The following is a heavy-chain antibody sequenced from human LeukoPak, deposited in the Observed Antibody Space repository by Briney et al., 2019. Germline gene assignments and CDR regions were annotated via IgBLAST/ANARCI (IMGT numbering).Heavy chain of an antibody. V-gene: IGHV3-7*03. CDR1: GFTFRSYW. D-gene: IGHD3-10*01. CDR3: ARETPYGSLTFDY. Sequence: GWSLRLSCAASGFTFRSYWMSWVRQAPGKGLEWVANMQPDGGEKYYVDSVKGRFTVSRDNAKSSLYLQMNSLRAEDTAVYYCARETPYGSLTFDYWGQGTRVTVSS. CDR2: MQPDGGEK. J-gene: IGHJ4*02.